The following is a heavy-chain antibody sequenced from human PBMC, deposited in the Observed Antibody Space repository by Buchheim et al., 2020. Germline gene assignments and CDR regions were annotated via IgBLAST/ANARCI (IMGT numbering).Heavy chain of an antibody. CDR1: GFMFNTYG. J-gene: IGHJ4*02. CDR2: IWHDGSIK. CDR3: AKWGTYCGNPICSSYFGH. Sequence: QVQLVESGGGVVQPGGSLRLSCAASGFMFNTYGMNWVRQAPGKGLEWVALIWHDGSIKYYGDSVKGRFTISRDNSKNTVFLQMSSLRPEDTAVYYFAKWGTYCGNPICSSYFGHWGQGTL. V-gene: IGHV3-30*02. D-gene: IGHD2-2*01.